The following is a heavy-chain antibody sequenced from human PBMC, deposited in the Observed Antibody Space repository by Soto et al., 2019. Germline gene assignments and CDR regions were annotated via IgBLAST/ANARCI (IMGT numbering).Heavy chain of an antibody. V-gene: IGHV3-30-3*01. Sequence: GGSLRLSCAASEFTFSSYAMHWVRQAPGKGLEWVAVISYDGSNKYYADSVKGRFTISRDNSKNTLYLQMNSLRAEDTAVYYCARDHGYSSSWYYCDYWCQGILVTVPS. CDR1: EFTFSSYA. J-gene: IGHJ4*02. CDR2: ISYDGSNK. D-gene: IGHD6-13*01. CDR3: ARDHGYSSSWYYCDY.